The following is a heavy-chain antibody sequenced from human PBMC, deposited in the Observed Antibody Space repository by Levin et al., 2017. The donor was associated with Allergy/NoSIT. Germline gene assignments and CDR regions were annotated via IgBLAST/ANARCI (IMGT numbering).Heavy chain of an antibody. D-gene: IGHD3-16*02. CDR1: GGSISSSY. Sequence: SQTLSLPCTVSGGSISSSYWSWIRQPPGKGLEWIGYIYYSGSTNYNPSLKSRVTISVDTSKNQFSLKLSSVTAADTAVYYCARASYDYVWGSYRSIWFDPWGQGTLVTVSS. CDR3: ARASYDYVWGSYRSIWFDP. CDR2: IYYSGST. V-gene: IGHV4-59*01. J-gene: IGHJ5*02.